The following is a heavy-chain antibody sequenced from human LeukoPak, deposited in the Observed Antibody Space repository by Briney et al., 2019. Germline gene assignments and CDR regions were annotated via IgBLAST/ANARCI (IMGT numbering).Heavy chain of an antibody. CDR3: ASNVDTAMVSLDY. Sequence: GGSLRLSCAASGFTFSSYAMSWVRQAPGKGLEWVSAISGSGGSTYYADSVKGRFTISRDNSRNTLYLQMNSLRAEDTAVYYCASNVDTAMVSLDYWGQGTLVTVSS. V-gene: IGHV3-23*01. J-gene: IGHJ4*02. D-gene: IGHD5-18*01. CDR2: ISGSGGST. CDR1: GFTFSSYA.